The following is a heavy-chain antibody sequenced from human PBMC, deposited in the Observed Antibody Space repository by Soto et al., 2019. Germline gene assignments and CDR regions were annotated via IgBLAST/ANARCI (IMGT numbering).Heavy chain of an antibody. J-gene: IGHJ5*02. CDR3: ARRHGPTTSENWFDP. CDR2: ISTYSGDT. D-gene: IGHD5-12*01. Sequence: ASVKVSCKASGYTFFTYDISWVRQAPGQGLEWMGWISTYSGDTKYAQKFQGRVPMTTDTSTTTAYLELRSLRFDDTAVYYCARRHGPTTSENWFDPWGQGTLVTVSS. CDR1: GYTFFTYD. V-gene: IGHV1-18*01.